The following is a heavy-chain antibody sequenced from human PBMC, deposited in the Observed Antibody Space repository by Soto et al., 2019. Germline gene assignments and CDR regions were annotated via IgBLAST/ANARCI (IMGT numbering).Heavy chain of an antibody. CDR3: AKYISSPGGDYFDS. CDR2: ISTGGAYM. V-gene: IGHV3-21*06. J-gene: IGHJ4*02. CDR1: GFTFRNYN. Sequence: EVQLVESGGGLVKAGGSLRLFCTASGFTFRNYNMNWVRQAPGKGLEWVSSISTGGAYMFYADSVKGRFTISRDNAQNSLFLQRDNPRAEDTAVYYCAKYISSPGGDYFDSWGQGTLVTVSS. D-gene: IGHD3-10*01.